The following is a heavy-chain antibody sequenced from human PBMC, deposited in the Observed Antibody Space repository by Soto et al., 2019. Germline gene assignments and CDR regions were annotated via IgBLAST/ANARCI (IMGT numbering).Heavy chain of an antibody. CDR3: ARSGVLRYFDYFQH. V-gene: IGHV4-34*01. CDR1: GGSFSGYY. CDR2: INHSGST. Sequence: SETLSLTCAVYGGSFSGYYWSWIRQPPGKGLEWIGEINHSGSTNYNPSLKSRVTISVDTSKNQFSLKLSSVTAADTAVYYCARSGVLRYFDYFQHWGQGTLVTVSS. J-gene: IGHJ1*01. D-gene: IGHD3-9*01.